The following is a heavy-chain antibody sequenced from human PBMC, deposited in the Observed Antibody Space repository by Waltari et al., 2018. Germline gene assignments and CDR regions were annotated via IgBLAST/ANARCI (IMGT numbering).Heavy chain of an antibody. J-gene: IGHJ5*02. CDR2: INQDGSGR. D-gene: IGHD3-10*01. CDR3: ARGDSDFREGAS. Sequence: EVRLVESGGDLVQPGGSLRLSCSTSGFTFSNYWMSWVRQAPGKRLEWVAKINQDGSGRYHVDSVKGRFTISRDNAMNSLHLQMNSLRAEDTAVYYCARGDSDFREGASWGQGTLVTVSS. V-gene: IGHV3-7*01. CDR1: GFTFSNYW.